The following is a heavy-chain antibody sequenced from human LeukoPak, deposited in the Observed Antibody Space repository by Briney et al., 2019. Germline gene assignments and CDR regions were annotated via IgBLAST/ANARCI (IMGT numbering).Heavy chain of an antibody. CDR2: INWNGGST. Sequence: GSLGLSCAASGSTFDDYGMSWVRQAPGKELEWVSGINWNGGSTGYADSVKGRFTISRDNAKNSLYLQMNSLRAEDTALYYCARGGYYYDSSGYSLDYWGQGTLVTVSS. CDR1: GSTFDDYG. V-gene: IGHV3-20*04. CDR3: ARGGYYYDSSGYSLDY. J-gene: IGHJ4*02. D-gene: IGHD3-22*01.